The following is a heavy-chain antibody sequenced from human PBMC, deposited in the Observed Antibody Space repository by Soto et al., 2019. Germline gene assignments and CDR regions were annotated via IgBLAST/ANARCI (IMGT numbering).Heavy chain of an antibody. CDR2: ISYDGDKK. D-gene: IGHD2-21*01. CDR1: GFSFSDYS. V-gene: IGHV3-30-3*01. Sequence: QVHLVESGGGVVQPGRSLRLSCVASGFSFSDYSIHWVRQAPGKGLEWVAFISYDGDKKFFADSVKGRFNISRDNAKNTGYLQMSSLRPEDTAVFHCAVMAGLVVSDDYGLDVWGQGTTVTVSS. CDR3: AVMAGLVVSDDYGLDV. J-gene: IGHJ6*02.